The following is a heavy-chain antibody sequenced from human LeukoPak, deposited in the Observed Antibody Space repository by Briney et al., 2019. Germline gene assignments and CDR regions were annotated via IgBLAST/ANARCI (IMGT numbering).Heavy chain of an antibody. CDR2: ISGGGEDT. J-gene: IGHJ2*01. Sequence: PGGSLRISCAASGFTFTSYAMSWIRQAPGKGLEWVSAISGGGEDTYYPDSVKGRFTISRDNSKSTLYLQMNSLRAEDTAIYYCAKPRAMTAGVGRYFDLWGRGTLVTVSS. V-gene: IGHV3-23*01. CDR1: GFTFTSYA. CDR3: AKPRAMTAGVGRYFDL. D-gene: IGHD3-10*01.